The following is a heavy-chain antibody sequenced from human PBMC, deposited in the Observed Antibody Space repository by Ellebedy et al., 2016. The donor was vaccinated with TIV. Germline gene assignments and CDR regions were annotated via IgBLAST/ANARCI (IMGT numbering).Heavy chain of an antibody. D-gene: IGHD6-19*01. V-gene: IGHV1-69*13. J-gene: IGHJ4*02. CDR1: GGPFSSSA. CDR2: ITGMFGTA. CDR3: ARGLSLSSGWYFDGGAFY. Sequence: SVKVSCKASGGPFSSSAISWVRQAPGQGLEWMGGITGMFGTANYAQKFQGRVTIIADELTSTAYMELSSLRSEDTAVYYCARGLSLSSGWYFDGGAFYWGQGTLVTVSS.